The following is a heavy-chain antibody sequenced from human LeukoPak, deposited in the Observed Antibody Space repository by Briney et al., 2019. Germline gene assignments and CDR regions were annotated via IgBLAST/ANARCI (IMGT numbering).Heavy chain of an antibody. CDR3: AKGRRGAAAAGRMFDY. CDR1: GFTFSGYA. J-gene: IGHJ4*02. Sequence: GGSLRLSCAASGFTFSGYAMSWVRQAPGKGLEWVSAICGSGGSTYYADSVKGRFTISRDNSKNTLYLQMNSLRAEDTAVYYCAKGRRGAAAAGRMFDYWGQGTLVTVSS. CDR2: ICGSGGST. V-gene: IGHV3-23*01. D-gene: IGHD6-13*01.